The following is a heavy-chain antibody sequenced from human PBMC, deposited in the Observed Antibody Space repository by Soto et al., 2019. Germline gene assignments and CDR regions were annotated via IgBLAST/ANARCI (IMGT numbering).Heavy chain of an antibody. CDR2: IIPILGKA. V-gene: IGHV1-69*08. CDR1: GGTFSSYT. Sequence: SVKVSCKASGGTFSSYTISWVRQAPGQGLEWMGRIIPILGKANYAQKFQGRVTITADKSTSTAYMELSSLRSEDTAVYYCARGLVKYSGYDLYAFDIWGQRKMVTGSS. D-gene: IGHD5-12*01. J-gene: IGHJ3*02. CDR3: ARGLVKYSGYDLYAFDI.